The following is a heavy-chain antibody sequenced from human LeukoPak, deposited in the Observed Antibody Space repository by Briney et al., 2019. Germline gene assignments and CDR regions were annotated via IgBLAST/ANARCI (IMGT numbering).Heavy chain of an antibody. D-gene: IGHD6-19*01. Sequence: ASVKVSCKASGYTFTSYGLGWVRQAPGQGLEWMGWISTYNDNTHYAQKFQGRVTMTTDTSTNTAYMELRSLRSDDTAVYYCARVWGPRSSGRSAFDIWGQGTMVTVSS. V-gene: IGHV1-18*01. CDR1: GYTFTSYG. CDR3: ARVWGPRSSGRSAFDI. CDR2: ISTYNDNT. J-gene: IGHJ3*02.